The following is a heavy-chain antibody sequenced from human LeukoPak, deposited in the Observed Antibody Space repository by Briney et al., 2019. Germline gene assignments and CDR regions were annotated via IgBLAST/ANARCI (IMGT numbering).Heavy chain of an antibody. Sequence: GASLQISCKGSGYLFTSYWIGCVRRMPGKGLEGMGIIYPGDSDTRYSPSFQGQVTISADKSISTAYLQWSSLKAADTAMYYCARPGYGGKWGYYYYGMDVWGQGTTVTVSS. D-gene: IGHD4-23*01. CDR2: IYPGDSDT. CDR3: ARPGYGGKWGYYYYGMDV. V-gene: IGHV5-51*01. J-gene: IGHJ6*02. CDR1: GYLFTSYW.